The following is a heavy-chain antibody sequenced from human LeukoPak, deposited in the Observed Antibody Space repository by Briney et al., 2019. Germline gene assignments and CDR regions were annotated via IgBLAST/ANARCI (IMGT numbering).Heavy chain of an antibody. J-gene: IGHJ4*02. CDR2: IWYDGSNK. D-gene: IGHD6-19*01. CDR1: GITLSNYG. Sequence: QTGGSLRLSCAVSGITLSNYGMHWVRQAPGKGLEWVAVIWYDGSNKYYADSVKGRFTISRDNSKNTLYLQMNSLRAEDTAVYYCARGPYSSGWYGVYWGQGTLVTVSS. V-gene: IGHV3-33*08. CDR3: ARGPYSSGWYGVY.